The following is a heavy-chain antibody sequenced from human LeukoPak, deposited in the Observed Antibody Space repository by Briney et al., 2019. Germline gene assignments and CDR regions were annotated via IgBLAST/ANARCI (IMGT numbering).Heavy chain of an antibody. CDR2: ISPSGSST. D-gene: IGHD3-22*01. CDR1: GFTFSSYA. Sequence: PGGSLRLSCAASGFTFSSYAMSWVRQAPGKGLEWVSGISPSGSSTYYADSVKGRFTVSRDNSKKTLFLQMNSLRAGDTAVYYCAKDWNYRSSGLYYFDYWGQGALVTVSS. CDR3: AKDWNYRSSGLYYFDY. J-gene: IGHJ4*02. V-gene: IGHV3-23*01.